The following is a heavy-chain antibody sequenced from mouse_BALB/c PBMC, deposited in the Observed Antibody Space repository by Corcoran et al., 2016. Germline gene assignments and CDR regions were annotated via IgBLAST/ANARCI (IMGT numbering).Heavy chain of an antibody. V-gene: IGHV9-3-1*01. D-gene: IGHD1-1*01. CDR2: INTYTGEP. CDR3: ARCSYSGSSAWCFDV. Sequence: QIQLVQSGPELKKPGETVKISCKASGYTFTNYGMNWVKQAPGKGLKWMGWINTYTGEPTYADDFKGRFAFSLETSASTAYLQINNLKTEDTATYFFARCSYSGSSAWCFDVWGAGTTVTVSS. J-gene: IGHJ1*01. CDR1: GYTFTNYG.